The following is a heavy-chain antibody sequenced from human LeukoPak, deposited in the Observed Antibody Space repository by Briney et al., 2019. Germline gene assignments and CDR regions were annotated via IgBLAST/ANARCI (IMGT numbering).Heavy chain of an antibody. V-gene: IGHV4-39*01. Sequence: PSETLSLTCTVSGVSTTNGIYYWAWIRQSPGKGLEWIGSVHNVGSTYYNLSLRSRVTISIDTSKNQFSFRLNSVTAADTAVYYCARHAEYNSGWHFYLDHWGQGILVTVSS. CDR1: GVSTTNGIYY. CDR3: ARHAEYNSGWHFYLDH. J-gene: IGHJ4*02. D-gene: IGHD6-19*01. CDR2: VHNVGST.